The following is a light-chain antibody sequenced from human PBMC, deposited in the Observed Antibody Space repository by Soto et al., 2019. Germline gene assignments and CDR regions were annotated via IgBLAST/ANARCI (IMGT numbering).Light chain of an antibody. V-gene: IGKV1-27*01. CDR3: QKYNGAPRT. J-gene: IGKJ1*01. CDR2: GAS. Sequence: DLQMTQSPSSLSASVGDRVTITCRASQGISYHVAWYQQKPGKVPKLLIYGASTLQSGAPSRFSGSGSGTDFTLTISSLQPEDFATYYCQKYNGAPRTFGQGTKVEFK. CDR1: QGISYH.